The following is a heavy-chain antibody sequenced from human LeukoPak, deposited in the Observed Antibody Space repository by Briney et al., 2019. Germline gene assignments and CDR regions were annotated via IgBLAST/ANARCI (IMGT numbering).Heavy chain of an antibody. J-gene: IGHJ4*02. D-gene: IGHD1-26*01. CDR2: ISYDGSNK. CDR1: GFTFSSYA. CDR3: ARDSAPFAVDVGPTDY. Sequence: GGSLRLSCAASGFTFSSYAMHWVRQAPGKGLEWVGVISYDGSNKYYADSVKGRFTISRDNSKNTLYLQMNSLRAEDTAVYYCARDSAPFAVDVGPTDYWGQGTLVTVSS. V-gene: IGHV3-30*04.